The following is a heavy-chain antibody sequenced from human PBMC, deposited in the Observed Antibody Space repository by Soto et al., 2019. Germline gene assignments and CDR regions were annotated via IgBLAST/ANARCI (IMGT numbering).Heavy chain of an antibody. D-gene: IGHD6-13*01. J-gene: IGHJ4*02. CDR1: GGSISSGGYY. Sequence: SETLSLTCTVSGGSISSGGYYWSWIRQHPGKGLEWIGYIYYSGSTYYNPSLKSRVTISVDTSKNQFSLKLSSVTAADTAVYYCARDYSSYGPFDYWGQGTLVTVSS. CDR2: IYYSGST. CDR3: ARDYSSYGPFDY. V-gene: IGHV4-31*03.